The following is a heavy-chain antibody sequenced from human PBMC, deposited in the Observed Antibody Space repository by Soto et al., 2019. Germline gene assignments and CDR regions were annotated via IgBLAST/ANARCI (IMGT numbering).Heavy chain of an antibody. D-gene: IGHD3-3*01. V-gene: IGHV5-51*01. CDR2: IYPGDSDT. Sequence: GESLKISCKGSGYSFTSYWIGWVRQMPGKGLEWMGIIYPGDSDTRYSPSFQGQVTISADKSISTAYLQWSSLKASDTAMYYCARLTYDFWSGYLFDYWGQGTLVTVSS. J-gene: IGHJ4*02. CDR1: GYSFTSYW. CDR3: ARLTYDFWSGYLFDY.